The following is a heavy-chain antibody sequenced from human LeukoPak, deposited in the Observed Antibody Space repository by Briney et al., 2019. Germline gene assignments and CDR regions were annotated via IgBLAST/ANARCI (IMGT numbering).Heavy chain of an antibody. J-gene: IGHJ4*02. D-gene: IGHD3-10*01. CDR2: IHPRRGDT. Sequence: ASVKVSCKTSGYSFTALYIHWVRQAPGQGLEWMGWIHPRRGDTNYAQKFQGRVTMTRDTSISTAYLDLSSLRSDDTAVYYCARDGDYGTGSCYRGCIDSWGQGTPVTVSP. CDR3: ARDGDYGTGSCYRGCIDS. CDR1: GYSFTALY. V-gene: IGHV1-2*02.